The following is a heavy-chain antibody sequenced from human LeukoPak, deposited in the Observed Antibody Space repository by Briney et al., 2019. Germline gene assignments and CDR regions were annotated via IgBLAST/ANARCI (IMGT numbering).Heavy chain of an antibody. D-gene: IGHD6-13*01. J-gene: IGHJ4*02. V-gene: IGHV3-23*01. CDR2: ISGSGGST. CDR1: GFTFSSYA. Sequence: GGSLRLSCAASGFTFSSYAMSWVRQARWKGVEWVSAISGSGGSTYYADSVKGRFTISRDNSKNTLYLQMNSLRAEDTAVYYCAKLDDSAAGRDYWGQGTLVTVSS. CDR3: AKLDDSAAGRDY.